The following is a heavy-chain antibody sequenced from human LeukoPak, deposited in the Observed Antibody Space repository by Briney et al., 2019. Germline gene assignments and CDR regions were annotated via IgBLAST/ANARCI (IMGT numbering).Heavy chain of an antibody. D-gene: IGHD2-2*01. CDR1: GFTVSNNY. J-gene: IGHJ4*02. V-gene: IGHV3-48*04. CDR3: ARNLPAADY. CDR2: ISSTSSVI. Sequence: GGSLRLSCAASGFTVSNNYMNWVRQAPWKGLEWVSYISSTSSVIYYADSVKGRFTISRDNAKNSLYLQMNSLRAEDTAVYYCARNLPAADYWGQGTLVTVSS.